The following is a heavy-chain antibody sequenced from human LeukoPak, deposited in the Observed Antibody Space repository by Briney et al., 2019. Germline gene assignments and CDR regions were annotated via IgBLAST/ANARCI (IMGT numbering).Heavy chain of an antibody. Sequence: PSETLSLTCTVSGYSISSGYYWGWIRQPPGKGLEWIGSIYYSGSTYYNPSLKSRVTISVDTSKNQFSLKLSSVTAADTAVYYCARLPTAFYYYYMDVWGKGTTVTVSS. J-gene: IGHJ6*03. D-gene: IGHD4-17*01. CDR1: GYSISSGYY. CDR2: IYYSGST. V-gene: IGHV4-38-2*02. CDR3: ARLPTAFYYYYMDV.